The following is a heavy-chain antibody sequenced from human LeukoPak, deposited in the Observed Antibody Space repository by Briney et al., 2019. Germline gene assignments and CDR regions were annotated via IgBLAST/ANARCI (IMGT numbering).Heavy chain of an antibody. CDR1: GYTFTSYD. CDR3: ARIEGDSIAARPEYFQH. CDR2: MNPNSGNT. V-gene: IGHV1-8*01. J-gene: IGHJ1*01. Sequence: ASVKVSCKASGYTFTSYDINWVPQATGQGLEWMGWMNPNSGNTGYAQKFQGRVTMTRNTSISTAYMELSSLRSEDTAVYYCARIEGDSIAARPEYFQHWGQGTLVTVSS. D-gene: IGHD6-6*01.